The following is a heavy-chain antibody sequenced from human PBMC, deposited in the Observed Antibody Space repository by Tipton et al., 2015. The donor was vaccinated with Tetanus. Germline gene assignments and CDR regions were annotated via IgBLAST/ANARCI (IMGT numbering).Heavy chain of an antibody. CDR3: ARSGYYSRAYYHYRMDV. CDR2: ISNSGST. Sequence: LRLSCTVSGGSISSDGAYWSWIRQHPGEGLEWIGYISNSGSTYYNPSLKSRVTISVDTSQKQISLKVNSVTAADTAVYYCARSGYYSRAYYHYRMDVWGQGTTVSVSS. V-gene: IGHV4-31*02. CDR1: GGSISSDGAY. D-gene: IGHD3-9*01. J-gene: IGHJ6*02.